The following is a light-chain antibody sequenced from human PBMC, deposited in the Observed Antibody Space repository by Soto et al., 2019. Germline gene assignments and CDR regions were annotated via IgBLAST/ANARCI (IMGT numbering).Light chain of an antibody. V-gene: IGLV2-14*01. CDR2: EVS. CDR3: SSYTSASALGI. J-gene: IGLJ2*01. CDR1: SSDVGSYDH. Sequence: QSALTQPASVSGSPGQSITISCSGTSSDVGSYDHVAWYQQFPGKTPKLMIYEVSNRPSGISNRFTGSKSGNTASLTISGLQVEDEALYFCSSYTSASALGIFGGGTQLTVL.